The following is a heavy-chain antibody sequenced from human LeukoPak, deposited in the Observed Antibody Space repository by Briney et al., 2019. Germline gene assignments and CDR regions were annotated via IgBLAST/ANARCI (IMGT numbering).Heavy chain of an antibody. D-gene: IGHD4-17*01. CDR2: ISYDGVNK. V-gene: IGHV3-30*03. Sequence: PGRSLRLSCAAAGLTFSSYGMHWVRQTPGKGLEWVAAISYDGVNKFYADSVKGRFTISRDNSKNTLYLQMNSLRVEDTAVYYCARDQSDDYGDYGWFDPWGQGTLVTVSS. CDR3: ARDQSDDYGDYGWFDP. J-gene: IGHJ5*02. CDR1: GLTFSSYG.